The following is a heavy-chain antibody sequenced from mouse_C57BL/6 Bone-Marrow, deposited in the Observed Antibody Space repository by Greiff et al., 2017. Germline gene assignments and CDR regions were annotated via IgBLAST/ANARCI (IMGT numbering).Heavy chain of an antibody. Sequence: VQLQESGAELARPGASVKLSCKASGYTFTSYGISWVKQRTGQGLEWIGEIYPRSGNTYYNEKFKGKATLTADKSSSTASMERRSLTSEDSSVYFCARSFGYHWYFDVWGTGTTVTVSS. J-gene: IGHJ1*03. D-gene: IGHD2-2*01. CDR2: IYPRSGNT. V-gene: IGHV1-81*01. CDR1: GYTFTSYG. CDR3: ARSFGYHWYFDV.